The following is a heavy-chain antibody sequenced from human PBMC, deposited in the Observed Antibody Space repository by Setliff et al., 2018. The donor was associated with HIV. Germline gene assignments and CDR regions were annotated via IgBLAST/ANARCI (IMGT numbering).Heavy chain of an antibody. V-gene: IGHV3-7*02. Sequence: GGSLRLSCAASGFTFSTYWMSWVRQAPGKGLEWVANIKQDGSEKNYMDSVKGRFTISRDNAKNSLYLQMNSLRVEDTAVYYCAGLSAVTTSDYWGQGTLVTVSS. J-gene: IGHJ4*02. D-gene: IGHD6-19*01. CDR3: AGLSAVTTSDY. CDR1: GFTFSTYW. CDR2: IKQDGSEK.